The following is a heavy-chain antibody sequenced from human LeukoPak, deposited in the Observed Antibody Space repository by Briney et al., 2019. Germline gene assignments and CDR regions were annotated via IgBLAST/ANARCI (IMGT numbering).Heavy chain of an antibody. Sequence: SETLSLTCTVSGYSISSGYYWGWIRQPPGKGLEWIGSIYHSGSTYYNPSLKSRVTISVDTSKNQFSLKLSSGTAADTAVYYCARDVIAAAGRGGGDYWGQGTLVTVSS. CDR3: ARDVIAAAGRGGGDY. CDR1: GYSISSGYY. D-gene: IGHD6-13*01. J-gene: IGHJ4*02. CDR2: IYHSGST. V-gene: IGHV4-38-2*02.